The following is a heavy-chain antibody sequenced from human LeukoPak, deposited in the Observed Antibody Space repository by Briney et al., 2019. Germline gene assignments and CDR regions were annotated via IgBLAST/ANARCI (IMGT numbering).Heavy chain of an antibody. CDR3: ARMKGVVVIPTARPTFYFDY. CDR1: GGSISSSSYY. J-gene: IGHJ4*02. CDR2: IYYSGST. V-gene: IGHV4-39*01. D-gene: IGHD2-2*01. Sequence: SGTLSLTCTVSGGSISSSSYYWGWIRQPPGKGLEWIVSIYYSGSTYYNQSLKSRVTISIDTSKNQFSLKLTSVTAADTAMYYCARMKGVVVIPTARPTFYFDYWGQGILVTVSS.